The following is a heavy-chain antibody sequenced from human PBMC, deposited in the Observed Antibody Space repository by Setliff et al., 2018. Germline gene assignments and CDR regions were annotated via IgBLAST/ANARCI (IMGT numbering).Heavy chain of an antibody. Sequence: SETLSLTCTVSGASIWSWIRQPPGKGLEFVGYVYHSGTAKYDPSLESRAIMSVDASKNEISLKLKSVTAADTAVYYCAKGGTYRYFDFWGQGALVTVSS. J-gene: IGHJ4*02. CDR1: GASI. CDR3: AKGGTYRYFDF. D-gene: IGHD1-1*01. V-gene: IGHV4-59*01. CDR2: VYHSGTA.